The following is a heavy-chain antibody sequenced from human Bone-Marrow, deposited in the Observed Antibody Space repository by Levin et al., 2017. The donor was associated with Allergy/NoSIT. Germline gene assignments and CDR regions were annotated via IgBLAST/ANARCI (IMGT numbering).Heavy chain of an antibody. CDR1: GGSFSGYY. D-gene: IGHD3-16*01. Sequence: SETLSLTCAVYGGSFSGYYWSWIRQPPGKGLEWIGEINHSGSTNYNPSLKSRVTISVDTSKNQFSLKLSSVTAADTAVYYCASGAKPYFDYWGQGTLVTVSS. J-gene: IGHJ4*02. CDR3: ASGAKPYFDY. CDR2: INHSGST. V-gene: IGHV4-34*01.